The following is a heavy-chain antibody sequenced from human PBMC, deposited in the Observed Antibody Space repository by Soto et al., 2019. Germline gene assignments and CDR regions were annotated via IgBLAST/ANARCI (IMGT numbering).Heavy chain of an antibody. CDR1: GGSISSGGYS. CDR3: ARATYYYDSSGGFFDY. D-gene: IGHD3-22*01. Sequence: SETLSLTCAVSGGSISSGGYSWSWIRQPPGKGLERIGYIYHSGSTYYNPSLKSRVTISVDRSKNQFSLKLSSVTAADTAVYYCARATYYYDSSGGFFDYWGQGTLVTVSS. J-gene: IGHJ4*02. V-gene: IGHV4-30-2*01. CDR2: IYHSGST.